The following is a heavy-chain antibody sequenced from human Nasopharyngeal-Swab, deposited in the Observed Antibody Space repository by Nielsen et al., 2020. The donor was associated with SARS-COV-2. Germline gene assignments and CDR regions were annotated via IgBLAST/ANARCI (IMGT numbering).Heavy chain of an antibody. V-gene: IGHV4-34*01. Sequence: WIRQPPGKGLEGIGEINHSGSTNYNPSLKSRVTISVDTSKNQFSLKLSSVTAADTAVYYCARERGGPRDDSSGYLYYFDYWGQGTLVTVSS. CDR3: ARERGGPRDDSSGYLYYFDY. D-gene: IGHD3-22*01. J-gene: IGHJ4*02. CDR2: INHSGST.